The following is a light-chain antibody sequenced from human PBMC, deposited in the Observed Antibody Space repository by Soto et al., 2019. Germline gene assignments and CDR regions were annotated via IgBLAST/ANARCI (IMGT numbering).Light chain of an antibody. CDR2: AAS. V-gene: IGKV1-39*01. CDR1: QSISSY. CDR3: QERKT. J-gene: IGKJ1*01. Sequence: DIQMTQSPSSLSASVGDRVTITCRASQSISSYLNWYQQKPGKAPKLLIYAASSLQSGVPSRFSGSGSGTDFTLTISNLQPEDSAIYYCQERKTFGQGIKVEIK.